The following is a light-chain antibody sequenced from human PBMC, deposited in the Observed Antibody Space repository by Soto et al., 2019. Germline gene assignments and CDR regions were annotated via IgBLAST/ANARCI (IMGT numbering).Light chain of an antibody. CDR1: QSVNSN. J-gene: IGKJ1*01. CDR3: QQYNNWLWT. Sequence: IEMTQSPATLSVSPGERATLSCRASQSVNSNLVWYQQKPGQAPRLLIYGASTRATGIPCRFSGSGYGTDFTLTISSLQSEDFAVYYCQQYNNWLWTFGQGTKVEIK. V-gene: IGKV3-15*01. CDR2: GAS.